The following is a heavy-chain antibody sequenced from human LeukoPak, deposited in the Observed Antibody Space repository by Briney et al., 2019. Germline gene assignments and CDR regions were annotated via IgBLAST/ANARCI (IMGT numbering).Heavy chain of an antibody. D-gene: IGHD6-13*01. Sequence: ASVKVSCKASGYTFTSYDINWVRQAAGQGLEWMGWMNPNSGNTGYAQKFQGRVTMTRNTSISTAYMELSSLRSEDTAVYYCIAGSWHSWFDPWGQGTLVTVSS. CDR1: GYTFTSYD. V-gene: IGHV1-8*01. CDR2: MNPNSGNT. J-gene: IGHJ5*02. CDR3: IAGSWHSWFDP.